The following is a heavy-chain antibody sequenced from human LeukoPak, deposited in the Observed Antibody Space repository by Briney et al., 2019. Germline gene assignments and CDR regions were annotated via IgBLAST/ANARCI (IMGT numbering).Heavy chain of an antibody. V-gene: IGHV3-23*01. D-gene: IGHD3-10*02. CDR2: ISASGGST. CDR1: GFTFSSYA. J-gene: IGHJ6*02. CDR3: ARDLHYYVAMDV. Sequence: GGSLRLSCAASGFTFSSYAMSWVRQAPGKGLEWVSAISASGGSTYYADSVKGRFTISRDSPKNTLYLQMNSLRAEDTAVYYCARDLHYYVAMDVWGQGTTVTVSS.